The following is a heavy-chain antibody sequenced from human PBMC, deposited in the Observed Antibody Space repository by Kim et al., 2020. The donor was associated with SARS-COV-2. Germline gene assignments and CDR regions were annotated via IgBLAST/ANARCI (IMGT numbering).Heavy chain of an antibody. V-gene: IGHV3-48*02. CDR1: GFNFNSYS. CDR2: ISSSSSTV. J-gene: IGHJ6*02. D-gene: IGHD3-10*01. CDR3: ARCPLSMTMVRGMITTTLFDYYNMYA. Sequence: GGSLRLSCTVSGFNFNSYSMNWVRQAPGKGLEWVSYISSSSSTVYYAGSVRGRFTISRDNAKNSLFLQMNSLRDDDTAVYYCARCPLSMTMVRGMITTTLFDYYNMYACGQGTTVTVSS.